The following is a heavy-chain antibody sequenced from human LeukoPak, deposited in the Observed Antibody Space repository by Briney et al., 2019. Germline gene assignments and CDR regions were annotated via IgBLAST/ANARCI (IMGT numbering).Heavy chain of an antibody. CDR3: ARDSSGWYYFDY. D-gene: IGHD6-19*01. J-gene: IGHJ4*02. V-gene: IGHV3-53*01. Sequence: GGSLRLSCAASGFTVSSNSMNWVRQAPGKGLEWVSGIHSGGRTAYADSVKGRFTISRDNSKNTMYLQMNSLRAEDTAVYYCARDSSGWYYFDYWGQGTLVTVSS. CDR1: GFTVSSNS. CDR2: IHSGGRT.